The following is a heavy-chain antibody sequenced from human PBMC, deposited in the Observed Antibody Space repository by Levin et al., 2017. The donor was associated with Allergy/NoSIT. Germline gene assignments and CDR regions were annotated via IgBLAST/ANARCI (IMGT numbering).Heavy chain of an antibody. J-gene: IGHJ5*02. V-gene: IGHV3-23*01. CDR2: ISGSGGST. Sequence: GALKISCAASGFTFSSYAMSWVRQAPGKGLEWVSAISGSGGSTYYADSVKGRFTISRDNSKNTLYLQMNSLRAEDTAVYYCAKCHSSSWIPSGKNWFDPWGQGTLVTVSS. CDR1: GFTFSSYA. CDR3: AKCHSSSWIPSGKNWFDP. D-gene: IGHD6-13*01.